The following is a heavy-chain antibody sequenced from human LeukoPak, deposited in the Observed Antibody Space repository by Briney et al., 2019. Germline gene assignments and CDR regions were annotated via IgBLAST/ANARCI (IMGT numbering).Heavy chain of an antibody. CDR2: INPNSGGT. D-gene: IGHD4-23*01. Sequence: GASVKVSCKASGYTFTGYHMHWVRQAPGQGLEWMGWINPNSGGTNYAQKFQGRVTMTRDTSISTAYMELSRLRSDDTAVYYCARDYGGNSQRYFDLWGRGTLVTVSS. CDR1: GYTFTGYH. CDR3: ARDYGGNSQRYFDL. J-gene: IGHJ2*01. V-gene: IGHV1-2*02.